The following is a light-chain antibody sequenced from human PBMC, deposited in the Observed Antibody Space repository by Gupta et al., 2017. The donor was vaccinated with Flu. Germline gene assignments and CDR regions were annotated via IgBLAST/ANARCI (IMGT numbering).Light chain of an antibody. CDR2: EVS. CDR3: SSYTSSSTWV. J-gene: IGLJ3*02. V-gene: IGLV2-14*01. Sequence: QSALTQPASVSGSPGQSITISCTGSRSDVGPYNYVSWYKHHPGKAHKFMVYEVSNRPAGVASRFSASKAGNTVSLTISGRKAEDEADYYCSSYTSSSTWVFGGGTKLTVL. CDR1: RSDVGPYNY.